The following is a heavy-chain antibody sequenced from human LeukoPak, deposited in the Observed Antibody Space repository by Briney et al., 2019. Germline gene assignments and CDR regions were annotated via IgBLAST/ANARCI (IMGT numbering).Heavy chain of an antibody. D-gene: IGHD1-26*01. Sequence: GGSLRLSCAASGFTFSSYAMSWVRQAPGKGLEWVSAISGSGGSTYYADSVKGRFTISRDNSKNTLYLQMNSLRAEDTAVYYCAKGIGGGSYYYYYMDVWGKGTTVTVSS. CDR2: ISGSGGST. CDR3: AKGIGGGSYYYYYMDV. CDR1: GFTFSSYA. V-gene: IGHV3-23*01. J-gene: IGHJ6*03.